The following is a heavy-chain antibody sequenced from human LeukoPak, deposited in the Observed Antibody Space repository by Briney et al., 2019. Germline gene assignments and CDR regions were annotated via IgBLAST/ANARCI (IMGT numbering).Heavy chain of an antibody. J-gene: IGHJ4*02. CDR2: ISWNSGSI. V-gene: IGHV3-9*01. CDR1: GFTFDDYA. CDR3: AKSIYSSGYYDY. Sequence: SLRLSCAASGFTFDDYAMHWVRQAPGKGLEWVSGISWNSGSIGYADSVKGRFTISRDNAKNSLYLQMNSLRAEDTALYYCAKSIYSSGYYDYWGQGTLVSVSS. D-gene: IGHD3-22*01.